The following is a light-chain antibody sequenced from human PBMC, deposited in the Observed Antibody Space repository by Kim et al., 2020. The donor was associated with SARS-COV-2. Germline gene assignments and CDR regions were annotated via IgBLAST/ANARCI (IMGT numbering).Light chain of an antibody. CDR1: KLGDRY. J-gene: IGLJ2*01. CDR2: EDD. CDR3: QACETANHVV. Sequence: SYELTQPPSVSVSPGQTASITCSGDKLGDRYACWYQQRPGRSPVFVIYEDDKRPSGIPERFSGSNSGNTATLTISGTQAMDEADYYCQACETANHVVFGG. V-gene: IGLV3-1*01.